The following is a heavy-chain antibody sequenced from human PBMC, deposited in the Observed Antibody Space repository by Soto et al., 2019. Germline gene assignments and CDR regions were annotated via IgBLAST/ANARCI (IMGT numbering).Heavy chain of an antibody. J-gene: IGHJ4*02. D-gene: IGHD3-10*01. CDR3: ARHGYYGSGSYYGRHFDY. CDR2: IYYSGST. V-gene: IGHV4-59*08. CDR1: GGSISSYY. Sequence: PSETLSLTCTVSGGSISSYYWSWIRQPPGKGLEWIGYIYYSGSTNYNPSLKSRVTISVDTSKNQFSLKLSSVTAADTAVYYCARHGYYGSGSYYGRHFDYWGQGTLVTVSS.